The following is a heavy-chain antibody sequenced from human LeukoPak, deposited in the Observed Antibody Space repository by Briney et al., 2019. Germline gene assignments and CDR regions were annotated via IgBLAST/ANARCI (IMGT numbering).Heavy chain of an antibody. J-gene: IGHJ3*02. D-gene: IGHD1-1*01. V-gene: IGHV3-7*01. CDR2: IKQDESER. CDR1: GFSFSSYW. CDR3: AGSRYNWNDVGAFDI. Sequence: GGSLRLSCEASGFSFSSYWMTWVRQPPGKGPEWVANIKQDESERYSVDSVKGRFTISRDNAKNSVYLHMNSLRAEDTALYYCAGSRYNWNDVGAFDIWGQGTLVTVSS.